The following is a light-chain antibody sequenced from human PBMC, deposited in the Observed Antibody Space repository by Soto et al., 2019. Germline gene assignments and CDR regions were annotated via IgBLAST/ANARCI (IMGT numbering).Light chain of an antibody. V-gene: IGKV3-20*01. J-gene: IGKJ4*01. CDR1: QSVAKNY. CDR2: GAS. Sequence: EIVLTQSPGTLSLSPGERATLSCRASQSVAKNYLAWYQQKPGQAPRLLIHGASSRATGIPDRFSGSGSGTDFTLTISRLEPEAFALFYCQQYATAPLTFGGGTKVEIK. CDR3: QQYATAPLT.